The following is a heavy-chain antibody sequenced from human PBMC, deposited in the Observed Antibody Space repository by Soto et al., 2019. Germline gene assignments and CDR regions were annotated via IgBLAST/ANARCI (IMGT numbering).Heavy chain of an antibody. J-gene: IGHJ4*02. CDR2: INTNTGNP. CDR3: ARGPFLHLGELSLNDY. V-gene: IGHV7-4-1*01. Sequence: ASVKVSCKASGYTFTSYAMNWVRQAPGQGLEWMGWINTNTGNPTYAQGFTGRFVFSLDTSVSTAYLQICSLKAEDTAVYYCARGPFLHLGELSLNDYWGKGTLVTVSS. CDR1: GYTFTSYA. D-gene: IGHD3-16*02.